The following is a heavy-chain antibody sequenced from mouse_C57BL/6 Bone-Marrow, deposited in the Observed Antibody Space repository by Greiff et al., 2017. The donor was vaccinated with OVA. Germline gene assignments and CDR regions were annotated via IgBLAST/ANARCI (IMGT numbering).Heavy chain of an antibody. Sequence: QVQLQQSGAELARPGASVKMSCKASGYTFTSYTMHWVKQRPGQGLEWIGYINPSSGYTKYNQKFKDKATLTADKSSSTAYMQLSSQTSEDSAVYYCASHYYGSSYKDFDVWGTGTTVTVSS. CDR2: INPSSGYT. D-gene: IGHD1-1*01. J-gene: IGHJ1*03. CDR1: GYTFTSYT. V-gene: IGHV1-4*01. CDR3: ASHYYGSSYKDFDV.